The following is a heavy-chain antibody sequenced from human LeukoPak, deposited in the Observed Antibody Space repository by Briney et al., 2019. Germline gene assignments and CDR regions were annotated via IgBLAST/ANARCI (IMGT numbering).Heavy chain of an antibody. CDR1: GYIFTKYV. J-gene: IGHJ4*02. CDR2: IKAGNGDT. Sequence: ASVKVSCKASGYIFTKYVVHWVRQAPGQRPEWMGWIKAGNGDTKYSQNFQNRLTITRDTSASTVYMELSSLTSEDTALYYCARDDCGDTCYPGGYWGQGTLVTVSS. V-gene: IGHV1-3*01. CDR3: ARDDCGDTCYPGGY. D-gene: IGHD2-21*01.